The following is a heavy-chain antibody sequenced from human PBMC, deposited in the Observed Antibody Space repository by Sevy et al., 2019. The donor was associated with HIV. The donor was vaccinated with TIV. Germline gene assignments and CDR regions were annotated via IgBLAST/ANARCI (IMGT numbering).Heavy chain of an antibody. CDR3: ARDRTTYSSSDDAFDL. J-gene: IGHJ3*01. CDR2: ISRSSSAI. D-gene: IGHD6-6*01. CDR1: AFTFSTYS. V-gene: IGHV3-48*01. Sequence: GGSLRLSCAASAFTFSTYSMNWVRQAPGKGLEWVSYISRSSSAIYYAYSVRGRFTISRDNAKNSLYLQMNSLRAEDTAVYYCARDRTTYSSSDDAFDLWGQGTMVTVSS.